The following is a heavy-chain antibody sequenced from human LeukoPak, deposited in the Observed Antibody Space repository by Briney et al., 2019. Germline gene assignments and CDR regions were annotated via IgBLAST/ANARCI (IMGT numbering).Heavy chain of an antibody. J-gene: IGHJ4*02. CDR3: AKGSGYCSGGSCYFDY. D-gene: IGHD2-15*01. CDR2: ISYDGSNK. CDR1: GFTFSSYG. Sequence: GGSLRLSCAASGFTFSSYGMHRVRQAPGKGLEWVAVISYDGSNKYYADSVKGRFTISRDNSKNTLYLQMNSLRAEDTAVYYCAKGSGYCSGGSCYFDYWGQGTLVTVSS. V-gene: IGHV3-30*18.